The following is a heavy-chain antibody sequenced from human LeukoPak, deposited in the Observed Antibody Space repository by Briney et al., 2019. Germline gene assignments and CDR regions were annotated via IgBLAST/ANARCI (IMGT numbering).Heavy chain of an antibody. CDR1: GGSFSGYY. CDR2: VNHSGIT. J-gene: IGHJ4*02. V-gene: IGHV4-34*01. CDR3: ARGRGSFDWPWKY. D-gene: IGHD3-9*01. Sequence: PSETLSLTCAVYGGSFSGYYWSWIRQSPGKGLEWIGEVNHSGITNYNPSLKSRVTVSVDTSKNQFSLKLNSVTAADTAVYYCARGRGSFDWPWKYWGQGILVTVSS.